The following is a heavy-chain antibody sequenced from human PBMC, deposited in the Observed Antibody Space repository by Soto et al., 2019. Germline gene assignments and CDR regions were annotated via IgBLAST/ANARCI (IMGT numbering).Heavy chain of an antibody. CDR2: ISSSSSYI. D-gene: IGHD3-22*01. CDR1: GFTFSTYS. J-gene: IGHJ6*02. V-gene: IGHV3-21*01. CDR3: ARYDSSGYYWPYYYYGMDV. Sequence: PGGSLRLSCAASGFTFSTYSMNWVRQAPGKGLEWVSSISSSSSYIYYADSVMGRFTISRDNAKNSLYLQMNSLRAEDTAVYYCARYDSSGYYWPYYYYGMDVWGQGTTVTAP.